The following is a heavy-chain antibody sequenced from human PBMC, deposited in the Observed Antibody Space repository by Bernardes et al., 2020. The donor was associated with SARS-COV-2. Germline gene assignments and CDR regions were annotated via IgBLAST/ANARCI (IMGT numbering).Heavy chain of an antibody. Sequence: ASVKVSCKASGYPFTGYYMHWVRQAPGQGLEWMGWINPNSGGTNYAQKFQGRVTMTRDKSISTAYMELSRLRSDDTAVYYCAIPPTNYDRYAMDVWGQGTTVTVSS. CDR1: GYPFTGYY. D-gene: IGHD3-22*01. CDR2: INPNSGGT. V-gene: IGHV1-2*02. J-gene: IGHJ6*02. CDR3: AIPPTNYDRYAMDV.